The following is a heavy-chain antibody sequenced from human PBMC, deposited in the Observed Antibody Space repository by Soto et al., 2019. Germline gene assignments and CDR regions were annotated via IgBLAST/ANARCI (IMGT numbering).Heavy chain of an antibody. CDR2: ISWNSGSI. CDR1: GFTFDDYA. CDR3: AKVGQYCSGGSCYSGWFDP. D-gene: IGHD2-15*01. V-gene: IGHV3-9*01. Sequence: EVQLVESGGGLVQPGRSLRLSCAASGFTFDDYAMHWVRQAPGKGLEWVSGISWNSGSIGYADSVKGRFTISRDNAKNSLYLQMNSLRAEDTALYYCAKVGQYCSGGSCYSGWFDPWGQGTLVTVSS. J-gene: IGHJ5*02.